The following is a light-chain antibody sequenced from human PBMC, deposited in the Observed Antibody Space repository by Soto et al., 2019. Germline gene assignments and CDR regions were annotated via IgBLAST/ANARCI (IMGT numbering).Light chain of an antibody. CDR3: CSYADLIL. V-gene: IGLV2-23*01. CDR2: EGS. CDR1: SSDVGNYNL. Sequence: QSVLTQPASVSGSPGQSITISCTGTSSDVGNYNLVSWYQQHPGKATKLIIYEGSKRPSGVSNRFSGSKSGNTASLTISGLQTEDEADYYCCSYADLILFGGGTKLTVL. J-gene: IGLJ2*01.